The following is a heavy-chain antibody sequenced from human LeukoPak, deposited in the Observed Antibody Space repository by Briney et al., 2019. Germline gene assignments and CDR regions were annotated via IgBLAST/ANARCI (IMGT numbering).Heavy chain of an antibody. V-gene: IGHV3-64D*06. CDR2: ISSSGGST. J-gene: IGHJ6*02. CDR3: VKGRHWYYYGMDV. D-gene: IGHD3-3*02. Sequence: GGSVRLTCLASGFTFSSYAMHWVGQAGGKGVEYVSAISSSGGSTYYADSVKGRFTISRDNSKNTLYLQMSSLRAEDTAVYYCVKGRHWYYYGMDVWGQGTTVTVSS. CDR1: GFTFSSYA.